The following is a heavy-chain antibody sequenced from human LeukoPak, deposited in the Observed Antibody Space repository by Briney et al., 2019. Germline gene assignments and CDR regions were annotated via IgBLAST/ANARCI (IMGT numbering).Heavy chain of an antibody. CDR3: ARNSLRCSSTSCYEQH. Sequence: SVKVSCKASGGTFSSYAISWVRQAPGQGLEWVGGIIPIFGTANYAQKFQGRVTITTDESTSTAYMELSSLRSEDTAVYYCARNSLRCSSTSCYEQHWGQGTLVTVSS. V-gene: IGHV1-69*05. D-gene: IGHD2-2*01. CDR2: IIPIFGTA. CDR1: GGTFSSYA. J-gene: IGHJ1*01.